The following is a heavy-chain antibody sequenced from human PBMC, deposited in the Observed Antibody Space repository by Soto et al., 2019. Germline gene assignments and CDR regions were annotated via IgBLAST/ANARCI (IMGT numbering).Heavy chain of an antibody. V-gene: IGHV3-30-3*01. J-gene: IGHJ6*02. D-gene: IGHD6-13*01. Sequence: PGGSLRLCCAASGFTFSSYAMHWVRQAPGKGLEWVAVISYDGSNKYYADSVKGRFTISRDNSKNTLYLQMNSLRAEDTAVYYCARDRIAVAGTETYYYYYGMDVWGQGTTVTVSS. CDR2: ISYDGSNK. CDR3: ARDRIAVAGTETYYYYYGMDV. CDR1: GFTFSSYA.